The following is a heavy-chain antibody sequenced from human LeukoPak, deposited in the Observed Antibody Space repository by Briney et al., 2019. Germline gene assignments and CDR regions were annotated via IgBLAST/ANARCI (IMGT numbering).Heavy chain of an antibody. CDR3: AHTLWFGENGWFDP. V-gene: IGHV2-5*02. CDR1: GFSLSTSGVG. Sequence: SGPTLVKPTQTLTLTCTFSGFSLSTSGVGVGWIRQPPGKALEWLALIYWDDDKRYSPSLKSRLTITKDTSKNQVVLTMTNMDPVDTATYYCAHTLWFGENGWFDPWGQGTLVTVSS. CDR2: IYWDDDK. J-gene: IGHJ5*02. D-gene: IGHD3-10*01.